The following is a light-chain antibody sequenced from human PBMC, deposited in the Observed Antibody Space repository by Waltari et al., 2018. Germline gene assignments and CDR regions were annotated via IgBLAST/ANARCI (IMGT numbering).Light chain of an antibody. CDR3: QQYYSFPYT. V-gene: IGKV1D-8*02. CDR1: QGISSY. Sequence: AIRLTQSPSLLSASTGHRVTISCRISQGISSYLAWYQQKPGKAPELLIYAASTLQSGVPSRFSGSGSGTDFTRTISYLQSEDFATYYCQQYYSFPYTFGQGTKLEIK. J-gene: IGKJ2*01. CDR2: AAS.